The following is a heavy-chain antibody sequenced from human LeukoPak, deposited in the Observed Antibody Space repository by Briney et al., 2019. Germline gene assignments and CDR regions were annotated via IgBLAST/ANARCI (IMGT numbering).Heavy chain of an antibody. CDR2: IWFDGKNE. D-gene: IGHD2-8*01. J-gene: IGHJ6*02. V-gene: IGHV3-33*01. Sequence: GRSLRLSCAASGFTFSSYGMHWVRQAPGKGLEWVADIWFDGKNEHFADSVKGRFTISRDNSKNTMYLQINSLRAKDTAVYYCARDRHCANGVCHSPPGMDVWGQGTTVTVSS. CDR1: GFTFSSYG. CDR3: ARDRHCANGVCHSPPGMDV.